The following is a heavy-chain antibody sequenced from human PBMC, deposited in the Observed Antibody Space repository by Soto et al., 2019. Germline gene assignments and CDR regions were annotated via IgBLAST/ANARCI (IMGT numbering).Heavy chain of an antibody. V-gene: IGHV4-4*02. J-gene: IGHJ5*02. CDR3: ASLGWGYCSGGSCRRGSWFDP. CDR2: IYHSGST. CDR1: GGSISSSNW. D-gene: IGHD2-15*01. Sequence: PSETLSLTCAVSGGSISSSNWWSWVRQPPGKGLEWIGEIYHSGSTNYNPSLKSRVTISVDTSKNQFSLKLSSVTAADTAVYYCASLGWGYCSGGSCRRGSWFDPWGQGTLVTVSS.